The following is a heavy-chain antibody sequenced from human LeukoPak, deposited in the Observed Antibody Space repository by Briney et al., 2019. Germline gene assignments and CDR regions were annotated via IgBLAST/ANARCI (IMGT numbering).Heavy chain of an antibody. V-gene: IGHV4-39*07. CDR3: ARATYDSSGWY. CDR1: GGSISSSSYY. Sequence: SEILSLTCTVSGGSISSSSYYWGWIRQPPGKGLEWIGSIYYSGSTYYNPSLKSRVTISVDTSKNQFSLNLSSVTAADAAVYYCARATYDSSGWYWDQAPLVTVSA. J-gene: IGHJ4*02. D-gene: IGHD3-22*01. CDR2: IYYSGST.